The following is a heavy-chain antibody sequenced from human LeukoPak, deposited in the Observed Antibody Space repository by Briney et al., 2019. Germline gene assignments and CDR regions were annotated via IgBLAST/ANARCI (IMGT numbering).Heavy chain of an antibody. V-gene: IGHV4-61*02. D-gene: IGHD4-23*01. CDR2: IYTSGST. Sequence: PSQTLSLTCTVSGGSISSGSYYWSWIRQPAGKGLEWIGRIYTSGSTNYNPSLKSRVTISVDTSKNQFSLKLSSVTAADTAVYYCAREKGRHDYGGNGYYYYMDVWGKGTTVTVSS. J-gene: IGHJ6*03. CDR1: GGSISSGSYY. CDR3: AREKGRHDYGGNGYYYYMDV.